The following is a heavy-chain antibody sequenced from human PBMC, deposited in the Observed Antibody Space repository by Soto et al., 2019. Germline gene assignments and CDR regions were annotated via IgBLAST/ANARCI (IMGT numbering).Heavy chain of an antibody. J-gene: IGHJ5*02. D-gene: IGHD6-19*01. CDR3: ERVFGIGWPASAP. Sequence: PGESLKISCKGSGYTFNTNWIGWVRQIPGKGLEWMGVIFPSDSDTRYSPSLQGQVTISADKSISTTYLQWRSLTASDTAMYYCERVFGIGWPASAPGGKGTLVTVSS. V-gene: IGHV5-51*01. CDR1: GYTFNTNW. CDR2: IFPSDSDT.